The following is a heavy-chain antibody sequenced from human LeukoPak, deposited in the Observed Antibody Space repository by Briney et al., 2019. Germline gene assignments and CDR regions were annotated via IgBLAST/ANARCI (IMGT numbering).Heavy chain of an antibody. CDR2: ISYDGSNK. V-gene: IGHV3-30-3*01. J-gene: IGHJ4*02. CDR3: ARDHRFLEWLDYFDY. D-gene: IGHD3-3*01. CDR1: GFTFSSYA. Sequence: GGSLRLSCGASGFTFSSYAMHWVRQAPGKGLEWVAVISYDGSNKYYADSVKGRFTISRDNSKNTLYLQMNSLRAEDTAVYYCARDHRFLEWLDYFDYWGQGTLVTVSS.